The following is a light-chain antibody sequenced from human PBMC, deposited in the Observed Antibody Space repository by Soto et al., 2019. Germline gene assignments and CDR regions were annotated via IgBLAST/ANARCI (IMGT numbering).Light chain of an antibody. V-gene: IGLV2-8*01. J-gene: IGLJ3*02. CDR1: SSDVGAYNY. CDR2: DVS. Sequence: QSALTQPPSAAGSPGQSVTISCTGTSSDVGAYNYVSWYQQHPGNAPKLMIYDVSKRPSGVPDRFSGSKSGNTASLTVSGLQAEDEADFYCISYAGSSIWVFGGGTKLTVL. CDR3: ISYAGSSIWV.